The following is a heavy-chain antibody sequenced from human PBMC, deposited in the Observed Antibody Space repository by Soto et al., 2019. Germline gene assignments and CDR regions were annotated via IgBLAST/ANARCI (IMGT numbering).Heavy chain of an antibody. CDR3: ARDVYYDSSGYFPPRGSFDP. D-gene: IGHD3-22*01. CDR2: INPNSGGT. V-gene: IGHV1-2*02. Sequence: QVQLVQSGAEVKKPGASVKVSCKASGYTFTGYYMHWVRQAPGQGLEWMGWINPNSGGTNYAQKFQGRVTMTRDTSISTAYMELSRLRSDDTAVHYCARDVYYDSSGYFPPRGSFDPWGQGTLVTVSS. J-gene: IGHJ5*02. CDR1: GYTFTGYY.